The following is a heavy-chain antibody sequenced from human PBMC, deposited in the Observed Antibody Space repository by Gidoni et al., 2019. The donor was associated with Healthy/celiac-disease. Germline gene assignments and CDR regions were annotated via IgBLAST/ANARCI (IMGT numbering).Heavy chain of an antibody. CDR2: ISSSSSTI. Sequence: EVQLLESGGGLVQPGGSLRLSCAASGFTFSSYSMNWVRQAPGKGLEWVSYISSSSSTIYYADSVKGRFTISRDNAKNSLYLQMNSLRAEDTAVYYCARRQFGDAFDIWGQGTMVTVSS. J-gene: IGHJ3*02. V-gene: IGHV3-48*01. CDR3: ARRQFGDAFDI. CDR1: GFTFSSYS. D-gene: IGHD3-16*01.